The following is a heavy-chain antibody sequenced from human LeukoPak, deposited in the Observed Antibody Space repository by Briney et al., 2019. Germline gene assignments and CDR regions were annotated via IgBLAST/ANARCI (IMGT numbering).Heavy chain of an antibody. V-gene: IGHV3-23*01. CDR3: AKGLLTKTHGISWDPFDS. Sequence: GGSLRLSCAASGFTFSGYAMTWVRQAPGKGLEWVATISGPGSTTYYADSVKVRFTISKDNSQNTLYLQMNSLRAEDTAIYYCAKGLLTKTHGISWDPFDSWGQGTLVSVSS. CDR2: ISGPGSTT. CDR1: GFTFSGYA. D-gene: IGHD6-13*01. J-gene: IGHJ4*02.